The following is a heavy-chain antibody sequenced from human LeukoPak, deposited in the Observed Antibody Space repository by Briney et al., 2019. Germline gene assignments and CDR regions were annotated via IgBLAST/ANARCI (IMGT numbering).Heavy chain of an antibody. Sequence: ASVTVSFKASGHTFTNYGISWVRQAPGQGLEWMGWISAYNGNTNYSQKLQGRVTITTDTSTSTAYMELRSLRSDDTAVYYCARELTGTTISYYFDYWGQGTLVTVSS. CDR3: ARELTGTTISYYFDY. D-gene: IGHD1-1*01. V-gene: IGHV1-18*04. CDR1: GHTFTNYG. J-gene: IGHJ4*02. CDR2: ISAYNGNT.